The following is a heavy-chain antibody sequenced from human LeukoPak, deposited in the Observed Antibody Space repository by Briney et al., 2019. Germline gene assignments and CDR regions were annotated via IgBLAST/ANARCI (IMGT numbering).Heavy chain of an antibody. CDR3: ARXPESNAYDPIDY. Sequence: PSETLSLTCTVSGGSISSSSYYWGWIRQPPGKGLEWIGSIYYSGSTYYNPSLKSRVTISVDTSKNQFSLKLSSVTAADTAVYYXARXPESNAYDPIDYWGQGTLVTVSS. CDR1: GGSISSSSYY. D-gene: IGHD5-12*01. J-gene: IGHJ4*02. CDR2: IYYSGST. V-gene: IGHV4-39*01.